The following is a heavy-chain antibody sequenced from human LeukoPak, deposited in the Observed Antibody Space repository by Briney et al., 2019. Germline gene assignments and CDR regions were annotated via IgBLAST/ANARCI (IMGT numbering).Heavy chain of an antibody. CDR1: GFTFSNYA. Sequence: GGSLRLSCAVSGFTFSNYAMSWVRQAPGKGLEWVSVIISSGDSTYYADSVKGRFTISRDNSKNTLYLQMNSLRAEDTAVYYCAKRSGRGAYYFDYWGQGTLVTVSS. CDR2: IISSGDST. J-gene: IGHJ4*02. V-gene: IGHV3-23*01. CDR3: AKRSGRGAYYFDY. D-gene: IGHD6-19*01.